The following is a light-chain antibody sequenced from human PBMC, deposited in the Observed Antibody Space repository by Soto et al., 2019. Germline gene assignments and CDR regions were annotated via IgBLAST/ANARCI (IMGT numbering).Light chain of an antibody. V-gene: IGKV3-15*01. J-gene: IGKJ2*02. CDR2: GAS. Sequence: EIVKTQSPATLSVSPGERATLSCRASQSVSSNLAWYQQKPGQAPRLLIYGASTRATGIPARFSGSGSGTEFTLTISSLQSEDFAVYYCQQYNNWPSCTFGQGTKLEIK. CDR1: QSVSSN. CDR3: QQYNNWPSCT.